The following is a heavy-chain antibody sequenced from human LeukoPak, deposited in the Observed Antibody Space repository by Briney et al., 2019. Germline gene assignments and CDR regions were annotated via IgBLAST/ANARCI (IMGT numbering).Heavy chain of an antibody. CDR1: GFTFSSYS. CDR3: ARLYSSSWYEEAFDI. CDR2: ISSSSSYI. V-gene: IGHV3-21*01. Sequence: GGSLRLSCAASGFTFSSYSMNWVRQAPGKGLEWVSSISSSSSYIYYADSVKGRFTISRDNAKNSLYLQMNSLRAEDTAVYYCARLYSSSWYEEAFDIWGQGTMVTVSS. J-gene: IGHJ3*02. D-gene: IGHD6-13*01.